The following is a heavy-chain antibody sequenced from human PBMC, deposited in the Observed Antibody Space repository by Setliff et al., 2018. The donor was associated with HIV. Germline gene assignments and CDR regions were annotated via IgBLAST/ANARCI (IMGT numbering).Heavy chain of an antibody. Sequence: SETLSLTCTVSGGSISSGTYYWSWIRQPAGKGLEWIGHIYTSGTTNYNPSLKSRVTISLDTSKNQFSLKLSSVTAADTAVYYCARQITSVTPEMLVVNDAFDVWGQGKMVTVS. V-gene: IGHV4-61*09. D-gene: IGHD4-17*01. CDR2: IYTSGTT. CDR1: GGSISSGTYY. J-gene: IGHJ3*01. CDR3: ARQITSVTPEMLVVNDAFDV.